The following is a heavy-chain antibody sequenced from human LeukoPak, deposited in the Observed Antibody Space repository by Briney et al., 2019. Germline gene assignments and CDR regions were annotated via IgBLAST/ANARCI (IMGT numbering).Heavy chain of an antibody. CDR1: GGSFRGYY. CDR3: ARGGVAATVLFDY. V-gene: IGHV4-34*01. D-gene: IGHD2-15*01. Sequence: SETLSLTCAVYGGSFRGYYWSWIRQPPGKGLEWIGEINHSGSTNYNPSLESRVTISVDTSKNQFSLKLNSVTAADTAVYYCARGGVAATVLFDYWGQGTLVTVSS. CDR2: INHSGST. J-gene: IGHJ4*02.